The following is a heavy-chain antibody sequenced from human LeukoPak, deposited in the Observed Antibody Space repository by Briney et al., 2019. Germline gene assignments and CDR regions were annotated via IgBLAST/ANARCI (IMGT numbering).Heavy chain of an antibody. CDR2: ISSSGSTI. CDR1: GFTFSDYY. Sequence: GGSLRLSCAASGFTFSDYYMSWLRQAPGKGLEWVSYISSSGSTIYYADSVKGRLTISRDNAKNSLYLQMNSLRAEDTAVYYCARDYTSIAAGSGYWGQGTLVTVSS. CDR3: ARDYTSIAAGSGY. V-gene: IGHV3-11*04. J-gene: IGHJ4*02. D-gene: IGHD6-6*01.